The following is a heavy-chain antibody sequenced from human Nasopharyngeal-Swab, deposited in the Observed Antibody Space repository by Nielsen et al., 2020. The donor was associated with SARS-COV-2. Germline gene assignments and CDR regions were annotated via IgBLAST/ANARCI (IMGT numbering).Heavy chain of an antibody. V-gene: IGHV1-46*01. CDR2: ITPSGGAT. J-gene: IGHJ3*02. CDR3: ASGALDMGAFDI. D-gene: IGHD2-2*03. CDR1: GFTFSHYF. Sequence: ASVKVSCKASGFTFSHYFMHWVRQAPGQGLEWMGVITPSGGATNYARKFRGRVTMTRDPSTSTVYLDLSSLKSEDTAVYFCASGALDMGAFDIWGQGTMVTVSS.